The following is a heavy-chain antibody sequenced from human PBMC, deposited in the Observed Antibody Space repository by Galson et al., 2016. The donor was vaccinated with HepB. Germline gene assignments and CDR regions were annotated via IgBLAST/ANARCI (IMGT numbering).Heavy chain of an antibody. CDR2: IYWDDEK. J-gene: IGHJ4*02. D-gene: IGHD6-13*01. V-gene: IGHV2-5*02. CDR3: AHSGNTERSSTWYSGFYDF. CDR1: GFSLTTSGVS. Sequence: PALVKPTQTLTLTCTFSGFSLTTSGVSVGWIRQPPGKALEWLALIYWDDEKRYSSSLKSRLTITKDTSKNQVVLTVTNMDPVDTATYFCAHSGNTERSSTWYSGFYDFWGQGTLVTVSS.